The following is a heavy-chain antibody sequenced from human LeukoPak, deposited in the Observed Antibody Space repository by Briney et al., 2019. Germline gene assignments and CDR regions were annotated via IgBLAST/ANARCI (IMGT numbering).Heavy chain of an antibody. D-gene: IGHD6-6*01. CDR1: GGSISNKH. J-gene: IGHJ6*03. CDR3: ARDWGVEARPAYMDV. CDR2: SYYSGST. V-gene: IGHV4-59*01. Sequence: PSETLSLTCTVSGGSISNKHWSRIPQPPGQGLEWIGYSYYSGSTNYNPSLRSRVTILVDTSKNQFSLKLSSVTAADTAVYFCARDWGVEARPAYMDVWGKGTTVTVSS.